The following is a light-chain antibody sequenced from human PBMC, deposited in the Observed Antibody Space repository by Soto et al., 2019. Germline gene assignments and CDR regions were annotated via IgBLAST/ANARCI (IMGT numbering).Light chain of an antibody. CDR3: CSYAGSSTWV. CDR2: EGT. CDR1: SGDVGSYNL. V-gene: IGLV2-23*01. J-gene: IGLJ3*02. Sequence: QSALTQPASVSGSPGQSITISCTGTSGDVGSYNLVSWYQQHPDKAPKLILYEGTQWPSGVSDRFSGSKSGNTASLTISGLQAEDEADYYCCSYAGSSTWVFGGGTKLTVL.